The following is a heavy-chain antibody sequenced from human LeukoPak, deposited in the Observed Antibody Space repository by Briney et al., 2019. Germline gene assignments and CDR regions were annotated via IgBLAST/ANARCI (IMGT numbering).Heavy chain of an antibody. CDR2: ISSSSTI. J-gene: IGHJ4*02. Sequence: SYISSSSTIYYADSVKGRFTISRDNAQNSLFLHMNSLRAEDTAVYYCARGRYSGTYYPDYWGQGTLVTVSS. D-gene: IGHD1-26*01. V-gene: IGHV3-48*01. CDR3: ARGRYSGTYYPDY.